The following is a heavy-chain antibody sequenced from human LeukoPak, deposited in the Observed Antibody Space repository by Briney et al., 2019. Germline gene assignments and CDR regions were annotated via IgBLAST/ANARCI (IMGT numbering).Heavy chain of an antibody. CDR1: GFTFSSYS. V-gene: IGHV3-21*01. CDR2: ISSSSSYI. J-gene: IGHJ4*02. Sequence: GGSLRLSCAASGFTFSSYSMNWVRQAPGKGLEWVSSISSSSSYIYYADSVKGRFTISRDNAKNSLYLQMNSLRAEDTAVYYCAKLSLLTGYYVFDYWGQGTLVTVSS. D-gene: IGHD3-9*01. CDR3: AKLSLLTGYYVFDY.